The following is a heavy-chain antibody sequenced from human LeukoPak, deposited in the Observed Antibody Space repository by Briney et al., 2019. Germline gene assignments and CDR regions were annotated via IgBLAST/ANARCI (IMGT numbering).Heavy chain of an antibody. D-gene: IGHD5-18*01. CDR3: ARGYSYGYGPLDY. Sequence: ASVKVSCKASGYRFPSYGINWVRQAPGQGLEWMGWISTDNGNTDYAQNLQGRVTMTTVTSTSTAYMELRSLRSDDTAVYYCARGYSYGYGPLDYWGQGTLVTVSS. CDR1: GYRFPSYG. CDR2: ISTDNGNT. V-gene: IGHV1-18*01. J-gene: IGHJ4*02.